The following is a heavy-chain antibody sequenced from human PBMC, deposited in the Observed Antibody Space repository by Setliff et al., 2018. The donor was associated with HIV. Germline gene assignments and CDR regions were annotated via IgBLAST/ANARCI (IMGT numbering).Heavy chain of an antibody. D-gene: IGHD3-22*01. CDR3: ARVRLTMIMMVDYFDQ. CDR1: GGSINSGHYY. J-gene: IGHJ4*02. CDR2: FYVGGDT. Sequence: SETLSLTCTVSGGSINSGHYYWSWIRQPAGKGLEWIGRFYVGGDTNYNPSLKSRVTLSADTSKNQLSLSLTSVTAADTAVYYCARVRLTMIMMVDYFDQWGQGTLVTVSS. V-gene: IGHV4-61*02.